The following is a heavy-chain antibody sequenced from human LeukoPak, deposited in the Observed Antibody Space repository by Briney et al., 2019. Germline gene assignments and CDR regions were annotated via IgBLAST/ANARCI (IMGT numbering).Heavy chain of an antibody. J-gene: IGHJ6*02. CDR3: AKGVYCSSTSCPYYYGMDV. Sequence: GASLRLSCAASGFTFSSYAMSWVRQAPGKGLEWVSAISGSGGSTYYADSVKGRFTISRDNSKNTLYLQMNSLRAEDTAVCYCAKGVYCSSTSCPYYYGMDVWGQGTTVTVSS. CDR2: ISGSGGST. D-gene: IGHD2-2*01. CDR1: GFTFSSYA. V-gene: IGHV3-23*01.